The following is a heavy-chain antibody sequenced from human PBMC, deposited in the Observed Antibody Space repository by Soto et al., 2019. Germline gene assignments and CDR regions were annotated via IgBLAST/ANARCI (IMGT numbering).Heavy chain of an antibody. CDR3: ARDGATIFGVVIPMDV. CDR2: IWYDGSNK. J-gene: IGHJ6*02. V-gene: IGHV3-33*01. D-gene: IGHD3-3*01. Sequence: GGSLRLSCAASGFTSSSYGMHWVRQAPGKGLEWVAVIWYDGSNKYYADSVKGRFTISRDNSKNTLYLQMNSLRAEDTAVYYCARDGATIFGVVIPMDVWGQGTTVTVSS. CDR1: GFTSSSYG.